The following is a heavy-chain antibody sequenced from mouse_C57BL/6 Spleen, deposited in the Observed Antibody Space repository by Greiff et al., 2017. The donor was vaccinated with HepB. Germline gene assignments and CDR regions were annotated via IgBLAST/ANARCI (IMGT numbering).Heavy chain of an antibody. V-gene: IGHV2-5*01. CDR2: IWRGGST. Sequence: VKLVESGPGLVQPSQSLSITCTVSGFSLTSYGVHWVRQSPGKGLEWLGVIWRGGSTDYNAAFMSRLSITKDNSKSQVFFKMNSLQADDTAIYYCAKRPDYDVGAMDYWGQGTSVTVSS. CDR3: AKRPDYDVGAMDY. CDR1: GFSLTSYG. D-gene: IGHD2-4*01. J-gene: IGHJ4*01.